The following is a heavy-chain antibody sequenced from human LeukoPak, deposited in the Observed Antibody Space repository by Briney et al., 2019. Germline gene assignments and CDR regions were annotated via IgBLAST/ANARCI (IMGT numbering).Heavy chain of an antibody. J-gene: IGHJ4*02. CDR1: GGSFTSYF. Sequence: SETLSLTCTVSGGSFTSYFWSWIRQPPGRGLEWIGYIYYSGSTNYNPSLNNRVTISVDSSKKQFSLNLTSVTAAYTAVYYCXXVXGHCSSASCYIGYFFDYWGQGTLVTVSS. V-gene: IGHV4-59*01. CDR2: IYYSGST. D-gene: IGHD2-2*02. CDR3: XXVXGHCSSASCYIGYFFDY.